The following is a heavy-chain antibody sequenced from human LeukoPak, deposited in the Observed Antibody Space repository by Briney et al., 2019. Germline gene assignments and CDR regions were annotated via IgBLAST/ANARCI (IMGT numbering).Heavy chain of an antibody. D-gene: IGHD3-22*01. V-gene: IGHV5-51*01. CDR1: GYSFTSYW. CDR2: IYPGDSDT. Sequence: GESLKISCKGSGYSFTSYWIGWVRQMPGKGLEWMGIIYPGDSDTRYSPSFQGQVTISADKSISTAYLQWSSLKASDTAMYYCARGRSQGGYPVYFDYWGQGTLVTVSS. CDR3: ARGRSQGGYPVYFDY. J-gene: IGHJ4*02.